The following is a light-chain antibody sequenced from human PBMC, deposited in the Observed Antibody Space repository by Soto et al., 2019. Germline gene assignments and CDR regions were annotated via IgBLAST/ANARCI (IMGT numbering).Light chain of an antibody. J-gene: IGLJ1*01. CDR1: SSDVGAYDY. V-gene: IGLV2-8*01. CDR2: EIN. Sequence: QSVLTQPPSASGPPGQSVTISCTGTSSDVGAYDYVSWYQQHPGKAPKLMIYEINKRPSGVPDRFSGSKSGNTASLTVSGLQAEDEADYYCSSFAGSNNFPYVFGTGTKLTVL. CDR3: SSFAGSNNFPYV.